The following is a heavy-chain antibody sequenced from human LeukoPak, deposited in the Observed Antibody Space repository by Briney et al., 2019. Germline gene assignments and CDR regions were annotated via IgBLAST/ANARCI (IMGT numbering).Heavy chain of an antibody. CDR1: GFTFSSYS. J-gene: IGHJ3*02. V-gene: IGHV3-48*01. Sequence: GESLRLSCAASGFTFSSYSMNWVRQAPGKGLKWVSYISSSSSTIYYADSVRGRFTISRDNAKNSLYLQVNSLRAEDTAVYYCAREGGRWLQFDAFDIWGQGTMVTVSS. CDR2: ISSSSSTI. CDR3: AREGGRWLQFDAFDI. D-gene: IGHD5-24*01.